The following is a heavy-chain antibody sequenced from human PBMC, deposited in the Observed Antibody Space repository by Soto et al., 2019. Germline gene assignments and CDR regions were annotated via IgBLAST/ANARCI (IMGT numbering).Heavy chain of an antibody. D-gene: IGHD3-16*01. CDR2: IDPKANET. CDR1: GYTFISYY. J-gene: IGHJ6*02. CDR3: ATDQGPLDGMDV. V-gene: IGHV1-24*01. Sequence: ASVKVSCKAFGYTFISYYMHWVRQAPGKGLEWMGIIDPKANETIYAQKFQGRVTMTEDTSTDTAYMELSSLRSEDTAVYYCATDQGPLDGMDVWGQGTTVTVSS.